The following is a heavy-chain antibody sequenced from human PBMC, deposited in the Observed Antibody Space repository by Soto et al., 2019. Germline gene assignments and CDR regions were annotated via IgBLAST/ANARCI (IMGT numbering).Heavy chain of an antibody. CDR1: GDSINSRSYY. V-gene: IGHV4-39*01. CDR3: ARQRTSVVTQAYFDV. D-gene: IGHD2-21*02. CDR2: IYYSGRT. J-gene: IGHJ4*02. Sequence: PSETLSLTCPVTGDSINSRSYYWGWIRQPPGKGLEWIGSIYYSGRTYNNPSLRSRVSMSIDTSKDQFSLKLKSVTAADTALYFCARQRTSVVTQAYFDVWGPGPLVTVSS.